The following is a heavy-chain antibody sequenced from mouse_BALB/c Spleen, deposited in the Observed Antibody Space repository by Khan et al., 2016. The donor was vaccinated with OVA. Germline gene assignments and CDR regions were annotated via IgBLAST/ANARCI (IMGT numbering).Heavy chain of an antibody. CDR1: GYTFTDYA. Sequence: QVQLQQSGAELVRPGVSVKISCKGSGYTFTDYAMHWVKQSHAKSLEWIGVISTYYGDADYSQKFKDKATLTVDRSSSTAYMELASLTFEDSAIYDCARGGKFAYWGQGTLVTVSA. CDR2: ISTYYGDA. CDR3: ARGGKFAY. V-gene: IGHV1S137*01. D-gene: IGHD1-1*02. J-gene: IGHJ3*01.